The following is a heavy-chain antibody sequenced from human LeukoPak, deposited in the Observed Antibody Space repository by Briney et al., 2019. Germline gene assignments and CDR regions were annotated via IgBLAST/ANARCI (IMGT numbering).Heavy chain of an antibody. J-gene: IGHJ4*02. Sequence: PSETLSLTCTVSGYSISSGYYWSWIRQPPGKGLEWIGEINHSGSTNYNPSLKSRVTISVDTSKNQFSLKLSSVTAADTAVYYCEIAAAGTGNDYWGQGTLVTVSS. CDR1: GYSISSGYY. V-gene: IGHV4-38-2*02. CDR2: INHSGST. D-gene: IGHD6-13*01. CDR3: EIAAAGTGNDY.